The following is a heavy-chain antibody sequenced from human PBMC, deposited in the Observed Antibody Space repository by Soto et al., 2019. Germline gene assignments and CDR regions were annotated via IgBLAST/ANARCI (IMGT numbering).Heavy chain of an antibody. D-gene: IGHD3-10*01. CDR2: ISSGGNFI. J-gene: IGHJ4*01. V-gene: IGHV3-21*06. CDR1: GFTFSDYC. Sequence: GGSLRLSCVVSGFTFSDYCMNWVRQAPGRGLEWVASISSGGNFIYYADSVRGRFTISRDNAENSLYLQMNSLRVEDTATYYCARDSGYGSVTSVNHYLDYWGHGTLVTVSS. CDR3: ARDSGYGSVTSVNHYLDY.